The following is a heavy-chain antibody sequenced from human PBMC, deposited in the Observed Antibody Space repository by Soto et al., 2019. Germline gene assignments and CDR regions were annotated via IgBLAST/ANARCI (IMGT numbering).Heavy chain of an antibody. D-gene: IGHD3-3*01. CDR3: ARERITIFGVAPDGMDV. CDR1: GYTFTSYA. V-gene: IGHV1-3*01. J-gene: IGHJ6*02. CDR2: INAGNGNT. Sequence: ASVKVSCKASGYTFTSYAMHWVRQAPGQRLEWMGWINAGNGNTKYSQKFQGRVTITRDTSASTAYMELSSLRSEDTAVYYCARERITIFGVAPDGMDVWGQGTTVTVSS.